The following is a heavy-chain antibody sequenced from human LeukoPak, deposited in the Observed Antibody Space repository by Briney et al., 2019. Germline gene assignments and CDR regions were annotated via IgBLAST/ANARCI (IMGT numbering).Heavy chain of an antibody. D-gene: IGHD2-15*01. CDR1: GFTFSSYS. CDR3: ARGLIAALSWGIDY. CDR2: ISSSSSYI. Sequence: GGSLRLSCAASGFTFSSYSMNWVRQAPGKGLEWVSSISSSSSYIYYADSVKGRFTISRDNSKNTLYLQMNSLRAEDTAVYYCARGLIAALSWGIDYWGQGTLVTVSS. J-gene: IGHJ4*02. V-gene: IGHV3-21*04.